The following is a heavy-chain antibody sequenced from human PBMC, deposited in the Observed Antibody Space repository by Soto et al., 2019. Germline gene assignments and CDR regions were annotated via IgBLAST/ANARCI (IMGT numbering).Heavy chain of an antibody. V-gene: IGHV4-30-2*01. CDR3: ARDKLEGNWFDP. Sequence: QLQLQESGSGLVKPSQTLSLTCAVSGGSISSGGYSWNWIRQPPGKGLEWIGYIYHSGSTYYNPSLKSRVPISVDKSKNQFPLKLTSVTAADTAVYYCARDKLEGNWFDPWGPGTLVTVSS. CDR2: IYHSGST. CDR1: GGSISSGGYS. J-gene: IGHJ5*02.